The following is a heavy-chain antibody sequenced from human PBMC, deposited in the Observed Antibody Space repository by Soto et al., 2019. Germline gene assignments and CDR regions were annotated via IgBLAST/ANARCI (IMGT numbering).Heavy chain of an antibody. CDR1: GFTFSSYG. D-gene: IGHD2-21*01. CDR2: ISYDGSNK. CDR3: AKTRYPYCGGDCYLDY. J-gene: IGHJ4*02. V-gene: IGHV3-30*18. Sequence: QVQLVESGGGVVQPGRSLRLSCAASGFTFSSYGMHWVRQAPGKGLEWVAVISYDGSNKYYADSVKGRFTISRDNSKNTQYLQMNSLRAEDTAVYYCAKTRYPYCGGDCYLDYWGQGTLVTVSS.